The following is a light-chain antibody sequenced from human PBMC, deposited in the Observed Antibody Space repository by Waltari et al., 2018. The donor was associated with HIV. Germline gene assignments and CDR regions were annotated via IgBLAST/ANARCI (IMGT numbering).Light chain of an antibody. CDR1: TSDIGIFDS. V-gene: IGLV2-14*01. CDR2: GVY. J-gene: IGLJ2*01. Sequence: QSALTQPASVSGSPGQSITISCAGTTSDIGIFDSGSWYQQPPGRAPQLMIFGVYSRPTGVSSRFSGSKSGNTASLTISGLQAEDEANYYCCSYTAIHTLIFGGGTKLTVL. CDR3: CSYTAIHTLI.